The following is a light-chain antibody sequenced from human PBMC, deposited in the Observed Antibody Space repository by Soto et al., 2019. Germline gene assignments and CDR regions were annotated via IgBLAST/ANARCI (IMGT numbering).Light chain of an antibody. CDR3: QHYGSSPKT. CDR2: GAS. J-gene: IGKJ1*01. V-gene: IGKV3-20*01. Sequence: EIVLTQSPGTLSLSPGERATLSCRASQSVSSTYLAWYQQKPGQAPRLLILGASSRATGIPDRFNGSGSGTDFTLTISKLEPEDFAVYYCQHYGSSPKTFGQGTKVDNK. CDR1: QSVSSTY.